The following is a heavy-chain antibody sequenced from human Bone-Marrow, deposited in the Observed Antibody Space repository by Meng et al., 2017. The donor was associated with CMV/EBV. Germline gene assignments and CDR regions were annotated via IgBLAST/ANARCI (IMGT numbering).Heavy chain of an antibody. Sequence: ASVKVSCKASGYTFTGYYMHWVRQAPGQGLEWMGWINPNSGGTNYAQKFQGRVTMTRDTSISTAYMELSRLRSGDTAVYYCVRSTGDPGGYYYYGMDVWGQGNTVNVAS. CDR2: INPNSGGT. D-gene: IGHD7-27*01. J-gene: IGHJ6*01. CDR1: GYTFTGYY. V-gene: IGHV1-2*02. CDR3: VRSTGDPGGYYYYGMDV.